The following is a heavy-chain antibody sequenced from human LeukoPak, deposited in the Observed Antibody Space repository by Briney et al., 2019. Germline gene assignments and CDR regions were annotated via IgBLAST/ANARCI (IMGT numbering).Heavy chain of an antibody. CDR1: GGSISSYY. D-gene: IGHD6-19*01. J-gene: IGHJ4*02. Sequence: SETLSLTCTVSGGSISSYYWSWIRQPPGKGLEWIGYIYYSGSTNYNPSLKSRVTISVDTSKNQFSLKLSSVTAADTAVYYCAGRYSSGWYTAAYWGQGTLVTVSS. CDR2: IYYSGST. V-gene: IGHV4-59*01. CDR3: AGRYSSGWYTAAY.